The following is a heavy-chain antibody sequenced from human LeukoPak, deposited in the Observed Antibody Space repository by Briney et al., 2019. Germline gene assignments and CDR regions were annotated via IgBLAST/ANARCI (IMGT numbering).Heavy chain of an antibody. D-gene: IGHD3-22*01. CDR3: AKFYYYDSSDSFDY. V-gene: IGHV3-30*18. Sequence: GGSLRLSCAASGFTFSSYGMHWVRQAPGKGLEWVAVISYDGSNKYYADSVKGRFTISRDNSKNTLYLQMNSLRTEDTAVYYCAKFYYYDSSDSFDYWGQGALVTVSS. CDR2: ISYDGSNK. J-gene: IGHJ4*02. CDR1: GFTFSSYG.